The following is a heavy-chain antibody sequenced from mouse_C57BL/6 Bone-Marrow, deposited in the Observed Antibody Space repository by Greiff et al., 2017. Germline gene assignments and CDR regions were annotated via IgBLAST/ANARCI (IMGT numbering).Heavy chain of an antibody. CDR1: GFNIKDDY. D-gene: IGHD2-5*01. J-gene: IGHJ2*01. Sequence: VQLQQSGAELVRPGASVKLSCTASGFNIKDDYMHWVKQRPEQGLEWIGWIDPENGDTEYASKFQGKATITADTSSNTAYLQLSSLTSEDTAVYYYTVYYSSSHCDYWGQGTTLTVSS. V-gene: IGHV14-4*01. CDR3: TVYYSSSHCDY. CDR2: IDPENGDT.